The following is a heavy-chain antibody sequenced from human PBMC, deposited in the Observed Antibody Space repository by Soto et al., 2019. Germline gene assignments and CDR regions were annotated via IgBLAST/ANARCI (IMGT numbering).Heavy chain of an antibody. CDR1: GFTFSSYA. CDR3: ASHSGGPNWFDP. V-gene: IGHV3-23*01. Sequence: GGSLRLSCAASGFTFSSYAMSWVRQAPGKGLEWVSAISGSGGSTYYADSVKGRSTISRDNSKNTLYLQMNSLRAEDTAVYYCASHSGGPNWFDPWGQGTLVTVSS. D-gene: IGHD1-26*01. CDR2: ISGSGGST. J-gene: IGHJ5*02.